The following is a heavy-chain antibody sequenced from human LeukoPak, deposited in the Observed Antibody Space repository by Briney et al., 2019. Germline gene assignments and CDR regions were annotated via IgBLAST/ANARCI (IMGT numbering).Heavy chain of an antibody. J-gene: IGHJ5*02. Sequence: ASVKVSCKASGYTFTSYGISWVRQAPGQGLEWMGWINPNSGGTNYAQKFQGRVTMTRDTSISTAYMELSRLRSDDTAVYYCARDSYDFWSGYYTGQFDPWGQGTLVTVSS. CDR3: ARDSYDFWSGYYTGQFDP. CDR2: INPNSGGT. D-gene: IGHD3-3*01. V-gene: IGHV1-2*02. CDR1: GYTFTSYG.